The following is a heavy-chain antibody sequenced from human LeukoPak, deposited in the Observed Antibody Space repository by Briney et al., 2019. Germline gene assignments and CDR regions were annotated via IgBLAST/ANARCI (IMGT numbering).Heavy chain of an antibody. Sequence: SETLSLTCTVSGASISSYYWSWIRQPAAKGLEWIGRIYTSGSTNYNPSLKSRVTMSVDTSKNQFSLKLSSVTAADTSVYYCARSIVVPAANFYMDVWGKGTTVTVSS. J-gene: IGHJ6*03. D-gene: IGHD2-2*01. CDR1: GASISSYY. CDR2: IYTSGST. CDR3: ARSIVVPAANFYMDV. V-gene: IGHV4-4*07.